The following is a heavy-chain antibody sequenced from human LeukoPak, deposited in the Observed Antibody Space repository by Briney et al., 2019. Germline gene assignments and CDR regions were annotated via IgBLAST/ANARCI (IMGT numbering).Heavy chain of an antibody. Sequence: SETLSLTCGVSGGSIYITNYCCWVRQAPGGRLEWGGEISHSGTTKYNPSLRSRGTTFLGRANNHCPLGLTSATAGDSADYYCTRDNTPLCPFAYWGQGVLVTVSS. CDR2: ISHSGTT. CDR1: GGSIYITNY. D-gene: IGHD3-3*01. V-gene: IGHV4-4*02. J-gene: IGHJ4*02. CDR3: TRDNTPLCPFAY.